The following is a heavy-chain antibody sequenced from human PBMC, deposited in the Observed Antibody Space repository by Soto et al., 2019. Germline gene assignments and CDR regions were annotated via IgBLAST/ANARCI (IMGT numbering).Heavy chain of an antibody. CDR3: ARDRVESGYPEYFQH. V-gene: IGHV3-66*01. Sequence: GGSLRLSCAASGFTVSSNFMSWVRQAPGKGLEWVSLIYRGGSTYYADSVKGRFTISRDNSKNTLYLQMNSLRAEDTAVYYCARDRVESGYPEYFQHWGQGTLVTVSS. CDR1: GFTVSSNF. D-gene: IGHD3-22*01. J-gene: IGHJ1*01. CDR2: IYRGGST.